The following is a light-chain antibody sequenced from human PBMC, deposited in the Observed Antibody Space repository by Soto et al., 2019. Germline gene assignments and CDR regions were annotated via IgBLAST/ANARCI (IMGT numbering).Light chain of an antibody. CDR1: QDIATW. Sequence: DIQMTQSPSSVSASVGDRVTITCRASQDIATWVAWYQQKPGKAPKLLIYAASSLQSGVPSRFSGSGSGTDFTLTISILQPEDFATYYCQQTDSFPRTFGQGTKVDIK. CDR3: QQTDSFPRT. V-gene: IGKV1-12*01. CDR2: AAS. J-gene: IGKJ1*01.